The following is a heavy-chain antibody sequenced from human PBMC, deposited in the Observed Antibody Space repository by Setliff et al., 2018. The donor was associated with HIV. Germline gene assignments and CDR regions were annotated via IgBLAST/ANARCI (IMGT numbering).Heavy chain of an antibody. V-gene: IGHV4-61*02. Sequence: SETLSLTCTVSGGSISSGSYYWSWIRQPAGKGLEWIGRIYTSGSTYYNPSLKSRVTISVDMSKNQFSLKLRSVTAADTAVYYCARQERFGELIDSWGQGTLVTVSS. CDR1: GGSISSGSYY. J-gene: IGHJ4*02. CDR2: IYTSGST. D-gene: IGHD3-10*01. CDR3: ARQERFGELIDS.